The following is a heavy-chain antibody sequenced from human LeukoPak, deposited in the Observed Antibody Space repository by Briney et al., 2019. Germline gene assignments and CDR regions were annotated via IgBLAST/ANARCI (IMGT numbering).Heavy chain of an antibody. CDR3: ARGGIYYDILTGLDS. V-gene: IGHV1-18*01. D-gene: IGHD3-9*01. CDR2: ISGYNGNT. J-gene: IGHJ5*01. CDR1: GGTFSSYA. Sequence: ASVKVSCKASGGTFSSYAISWVRQAPGQGLEWMGWISGYNGNTDYAQKFQGRVTMTTDTSTSTAYMELRSLRSDDTAVFYCARGGIYYDILTGLDSWGQGTLVTVSS.